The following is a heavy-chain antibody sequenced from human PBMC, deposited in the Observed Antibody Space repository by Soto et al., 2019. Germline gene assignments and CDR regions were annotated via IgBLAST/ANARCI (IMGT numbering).Heavy chain of an antibody. CDR2: IIPIFGTA. J-gene: IGHJ4*02. Sequence: QVQLVQSGAEVKKPGSSVKVSCKASGGTFSSYSINWVRQAPGQGLEWMGEIIPIFGTANYAQKFQGRVTITADESTSTAYMDQSSLRSEDTAVYYCARDGGRHSGGIDYWGQGTLVTVSS. V-gene: IGHV1-69*01. CDR3: ARDGGRHSGGIDY. CDR1: GGTFSSYS. D-gene: IGHD1-26*01.